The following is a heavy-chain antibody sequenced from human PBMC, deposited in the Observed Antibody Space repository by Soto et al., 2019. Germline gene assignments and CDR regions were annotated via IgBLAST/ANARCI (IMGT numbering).Heavy chain of an antibody. CDR3: AKETYDASGYPLFDS. J-gene: IGHJ4*02. CDR2: VSGSGAFP. V-gene: IGHV3-23*01. CDR1: GFTFGSYA. D-gene: IGHD3-22*01. Sequence: EVQMFQSGGGLVQPGGSLRLSCAASGFTFGSYAMSWVRQAPGKGLEWVATVSGSGAFPEYAVSVKGRFAISRDNSRDTLYLQMDSLRAEDAAIYYCAKETYDASGYPLFDSWGQGTLVTVSS.